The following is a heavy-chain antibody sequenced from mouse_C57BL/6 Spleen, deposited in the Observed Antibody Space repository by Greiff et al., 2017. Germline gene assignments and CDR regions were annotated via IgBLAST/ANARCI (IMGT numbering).Heavy chain of an antibody. CDR2: INPNNGGT. J-gene: IGHJ2*01. D-gene: IGHD1-1*01. CDR1: GYTFTDYY. CDR3: AGATDYFDY. Sequence: EVQLQQSGPELVKPGASVKMSCKASGYTFTDYYMHWVKQSHGQSLEWIGYINPNNGGTSYNQKFKGKDTLTVNKSSSTAYMELRSLTSEDSAVYYCAGATDYFDYWGQGTTLTVSS. V-gene: IGHV1-22*01.